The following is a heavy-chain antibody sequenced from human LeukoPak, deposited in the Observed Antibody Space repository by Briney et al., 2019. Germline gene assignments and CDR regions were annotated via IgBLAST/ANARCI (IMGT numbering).Heavy chain of an antibody. V-gene: IGHV4-59*08. CDR2: IYYTGTT. J-gene: IGHJ4*02. CDR1: GDSISSYY. Sequence: PSETLSLTCTVSGDSISSYYWSWIRQPPGKELEWIGYIYYTGTTNYNPSLKSRLTISVDTSKSQFSLRLSSVTAADTAVYYCARRLTTGTNDYWGQGTLVTVSS. D-gene: IGHD1-7*01. CDR3: ARRLTTGTNDY.